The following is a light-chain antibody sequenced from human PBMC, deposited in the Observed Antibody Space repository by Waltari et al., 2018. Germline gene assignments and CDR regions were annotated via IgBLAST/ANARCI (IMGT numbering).Light chain of an antibody. CDR2: DAS. CDR3: QQRSNWLYT. V-gene: IGKV3-11*01. CDR1: QSVSSY. J-gene: IGKJ2*01. Sequence: EIVLTQSPATLSLSPGERATLSCRASQSVSSYLVWYQQKPGQAPRLLIYDASNGATGIPARFSGSGSGTDFTLTISSLEPEDFAVYYCQQRSNWLYTFGQGTKLEIK.